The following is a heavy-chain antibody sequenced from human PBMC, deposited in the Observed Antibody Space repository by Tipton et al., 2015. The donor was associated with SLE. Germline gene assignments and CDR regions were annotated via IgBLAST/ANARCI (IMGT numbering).Heavy chain of an antibody. J-gene: IGHJ3*02. D-gene: IGHD3-10*01. CDR1: GFTFSSYW. Sequence: GSLRLSCAASGFTFSSYWMSWVRQAPGKGLEWVANIKQDGSEKYYVDSVKGRFTISRDNAKNSLYLQMNSLRAEDTAVYYCASGGGLFHAFDIWGQGTMVTVSS. CDR3: ASGGGLFHAFDI. V-gene: IGHV3-7*01. CDR2: IKQDGSEK.